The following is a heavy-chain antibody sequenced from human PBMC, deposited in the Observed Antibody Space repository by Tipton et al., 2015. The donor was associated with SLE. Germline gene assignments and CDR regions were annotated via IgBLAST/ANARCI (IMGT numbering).Heavy chain of an antibody. Sequence: QLVQSGAEVKKPGASVKVSCKASGYIFTTHAIQWVRQAPGQRLEWLGWINVGNGKIQFSQKLEGRLTITRDTSASLVYMELSSLRSEDTAVYYCARQTSWYFDLWGRGTLVTVSS. J-gene: IGHJ2*01. V-gene: IGHV1-3*01. CDR3: ARQTSWYFDL. CDR1: GYIFTTHA. CDR2: INVGNGKI.